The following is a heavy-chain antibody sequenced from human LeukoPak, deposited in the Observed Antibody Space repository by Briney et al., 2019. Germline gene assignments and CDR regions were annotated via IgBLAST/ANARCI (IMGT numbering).Heavy chain of an antibody. D-gene: IGHD2-2*01. CDR1: GGSISSGSYY. J-gene: IGHJ4*02. CDR2: IYTSGST. Sequence: SQTLSLTCTVSGGSISSGSYYWSWIRQPAGKGLEWIGRIYTSGSTNYNPSLKSRVTISVDTSKNQFSLKLSSVTAADTAVYYCARQPTSGRVPRYFDYWGQGTLVTVSS. V-gene: IGHV4-61*02. CDR3: ARQPTSGRVPRYFDY.